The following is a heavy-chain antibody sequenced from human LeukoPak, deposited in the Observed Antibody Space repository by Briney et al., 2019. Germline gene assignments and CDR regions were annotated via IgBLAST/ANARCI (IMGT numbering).Heavy chain of an antibody. J-gene: IGHJ4*02. CDR2: INPSGGST. D-gene: IGHD6-13*01. Sequence: AASVKLSCKASGYTFTSYYMHWVRQAPGQGLEWMGIINPSGGSTSCAQKFQGRGTMTRDTSTSTVYMQLSSLRSEDTAVYYCARGPGSSWLVDYWGQGTLVTVSS. V-gene: IGHV1-46*01. CDR1: GYTFTSYY. CDR3: ARGPGSSWLVDY.